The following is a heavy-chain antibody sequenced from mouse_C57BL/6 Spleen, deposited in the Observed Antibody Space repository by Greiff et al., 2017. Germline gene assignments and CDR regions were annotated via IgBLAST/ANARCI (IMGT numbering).Heavy chain of an antibody. V-gene: IGHV1-80*01. CDR3: ARIGTYYGSSYLYYAMDY. D-gene: IGHD1-1*01. Sequence: VQLQESGAELVKPGASVKISCKASGYAFSSYWMNWVKQRPGKGLEWIGQLYPGDGDTNYNGKFKGKATLTADKSSSTAYMQLSSLTSEDSAVYFWARIGTYYGSSYLYYAMDYWGQGTSVTVSS. CDR1: GYAFSSYW. CDR2: LYPGDGDT. J-gene: IGHJ4*01.